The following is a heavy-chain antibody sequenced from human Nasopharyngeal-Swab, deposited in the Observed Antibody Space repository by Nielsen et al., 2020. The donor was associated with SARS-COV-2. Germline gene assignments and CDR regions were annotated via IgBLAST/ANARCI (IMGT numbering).Heavy chain of an antibody. J-gene: IGHJ6*03. V-gene: IGHV4-34*01. CDR2: INHSGST. D-gene: IGHD2/OR15-2a*01. CDR1: GGSFSGYY. CDR3: ARALWKKSHYYYMDV. Sequence: SETLSLTCAVYGGSFSGYYWSWIRQPPGKGLEWIGEINHSGSTNYNPSLKSRVTISIDTSKNQFSLKLSSVTAADTAVYYCARALWKKSHYYYMDVWGKGTTVTVSS.